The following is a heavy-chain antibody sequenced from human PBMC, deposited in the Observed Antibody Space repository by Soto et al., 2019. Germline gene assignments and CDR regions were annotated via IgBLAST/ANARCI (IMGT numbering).Heavy chain of an antibody. CDR2: IWHDGSNK. CDR1: GVTFGSYA. J-gene: IGHJ4*02. CDR3: ARVLYYDILTGYPRLPPPGY. D-gene: IGHD3-9*01. V-gene: IGHV3-33*08. Sequence: GGSLRLSCSASGVTFGSYAMHWVRQAPGKGLEWVAVIWHDGSNKYYADSVKGRFTISRDNSKNTLYLQMNSLRAEDTAVYYCARVLYYDILTGYPRLPPPGYWGQGTLVTVSS.